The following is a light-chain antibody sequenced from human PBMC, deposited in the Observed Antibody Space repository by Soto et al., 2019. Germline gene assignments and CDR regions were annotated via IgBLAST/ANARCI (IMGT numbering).Light chain of an antibody. V-gene: IGLV1-40*01. CDR1: SSNIGAGYD. CDR2: GNS. J-gene: IGLJ3*02. Sequence: QSVLTQPPSVSGAPGQRVTISCTGSSSNIGAGYDVHWYQQLPGTAPKLLIYGNSNRPSGVPDRFSGSKSGTSASLAITGLQAEDEADYYCLAYDSSLSGWVFGGWTQRTVL. CDR3: LAYDSSLSGWV.